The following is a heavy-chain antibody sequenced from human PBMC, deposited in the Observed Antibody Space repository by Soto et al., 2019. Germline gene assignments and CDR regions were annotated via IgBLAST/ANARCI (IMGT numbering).Heavy chain of an antibody. CDR3: ASSQASASASHMENYYYYLDV. J-gene: IGHJ6*03. V-gene: IGHV4-59*08. D-gene: IGHD2-21*01. CDR1: GGSISSYY. CDR2: IYYSGST. Sequence: SETLSLTCTVSGGSISSYYWSWIRQPPGKGLEWIGYIYYSGSTNYNPSLKSRVTISVDTSKNQFSLKLSSVTAADTAVYYCASSQASASASHMENYYYYLDVRGKGTTVTVSS.